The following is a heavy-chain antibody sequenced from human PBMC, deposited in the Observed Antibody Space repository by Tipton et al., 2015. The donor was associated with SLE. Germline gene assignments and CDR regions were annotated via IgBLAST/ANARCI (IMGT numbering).Heavy chain of an antibody. CDR2: MSPNTNNT. J-gene: IGHJ6*02. D-gene: IGHD5-18*01. CDR1: GYTFTNYD. V-gene: IGHV1-8*01. Sequence: QLVQSGAEVKKPGASVKVSCKASGYTFTNYDLHWVRQAAGQGLEWMGWMSPNTNNTGYAQRFQGRVTMTRDTSIGTAYMELNSRRVEDAAVYFCARWIQRLLSGMAVWGHGTPVTVSS. CDR3: ARWIQRLLSGMAV.